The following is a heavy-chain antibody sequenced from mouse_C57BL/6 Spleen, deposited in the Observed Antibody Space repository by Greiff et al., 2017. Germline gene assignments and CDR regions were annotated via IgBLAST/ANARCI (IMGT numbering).Heavy chain of an antibody. CDR3: TRDYGSSYGAWFAY. V-gene: IGHV1-15*01. CDR1: GYTFTDYE. D-gene: IGHD1-1*01. CDR2: IDPETGGT. Sequence: SGAELVRPGASVTLSCKASGYTFTDYEMHWVKQTPVHGLEWIGAIDPETGGTAYNQKFKGKAILTADKSSSTAYMELRSLTSEDSAVYYCTRDYGSSYGAWFAYWGQGTLVTVSA. J-gene: IGHJ3*01.